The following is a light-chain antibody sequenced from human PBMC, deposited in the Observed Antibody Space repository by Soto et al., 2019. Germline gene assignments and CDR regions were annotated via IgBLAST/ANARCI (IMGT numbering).Light chain of an antibody. CDR1: SSDVGNYNL. Sequence: QSALTQPASVSGSPGQSITISCTGTSSDVGNYNLVSWYQQYPRKAPKLLIYEGGKRPSGISNRFSGSKSGNTASLTISGLQAEDEADHYCCSFALRSTLIFGVGTKLTVL. J-gene: IGLJ2*01. V-gene: IGLV2-23*01. CDR3: CSFALRSTLI. CDR2: EGG.